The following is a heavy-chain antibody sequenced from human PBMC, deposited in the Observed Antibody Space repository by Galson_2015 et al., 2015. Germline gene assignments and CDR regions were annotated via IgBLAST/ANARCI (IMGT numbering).Heavy chain of an antibody. D-gene: IGHD2-15*01. CDR3: ARDVRVGSSMDV. Sequence: SLRLSCAASGFTFSSYGMHWVRQAPGKGLEWVSAIWCDGSNKYYADSVKGRFTISRDNSKNTPYLQMNSLRAEDTAVYYCARDVRVGSSMDVWGKGTTVTVSS. CDR1: GFTFSSYG. CDR2: IWCDGSNK. J-gene: IGHJ6*03. V-gene: IGHV3-33*01.